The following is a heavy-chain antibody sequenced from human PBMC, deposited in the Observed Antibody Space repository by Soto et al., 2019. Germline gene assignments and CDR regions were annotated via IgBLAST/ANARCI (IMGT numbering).Heavy chain of an antibody. Sequence: GGSLRLSCAASGFTFSSYGMHWVRQAPGKGLEWVAVISYDGSNKYYADSVKGRFTISRDNSKNTLYLQMNSLRAEDTAVYYCAKDLGYCSGGSCYPVDAFDIWGQGTMVTVSS. D-gene: IGHD2-15*01. CDR3: AKDLGYCSGGSCYPVDAFDI. CDR2: ISYDGSNK. V-gene: IGHV3-30*18. CDR1: GFTFSSYG. J-gene: IGHJ3*02.